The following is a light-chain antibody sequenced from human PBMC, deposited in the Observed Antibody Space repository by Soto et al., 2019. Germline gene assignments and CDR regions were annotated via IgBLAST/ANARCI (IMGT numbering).Light chain of an antibody. CDR2: SAS. J-gene: IGKJ2*01. CDR3: KRYYNWPPYT. V-gene: IGKV3-15*01. Sequence: EVVMTQSPATLSVSPGDRATLSCRASQSVDTNVVWYQQKPGQPPRLLVHSASIRATGVPARFTGIGSGTDFTLTISGLQSDDFAIYYCKRYYNWPPYTFGQGTRPPIK. CDR1: QSVDTN.